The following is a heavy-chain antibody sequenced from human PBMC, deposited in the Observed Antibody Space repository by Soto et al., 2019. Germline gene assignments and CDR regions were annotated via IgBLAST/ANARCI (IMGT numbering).Heavy chain of an antibody. Sequence: GASVKVSCKASGYTFTTYYMHWVRQAPGQGLEWMGIINPSAGNTNYAQKFQGRVTMTRDTSTSTVYMELSSLKSEDTAVYYCARSIVVVTAADYWGQGTLVTVSS. CDR3: ARSIVVVTAADY. V-gene: IGHV1-46*01. CDR2: INPSAGNT. D-gene: IGHD2-21*02. J-gene: IGHJ4*02. CDR1: GYTFTTYY.